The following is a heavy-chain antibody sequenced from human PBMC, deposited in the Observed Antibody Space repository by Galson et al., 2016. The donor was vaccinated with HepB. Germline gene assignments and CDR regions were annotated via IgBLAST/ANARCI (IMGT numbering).Heavy chain of an antibody. Sequence: SLKLSCTASGVTFSSYDISWVRQVPGKGLEWMAGISPIVGTPNYAKKFQGRVTIIADKSTSTAYMEVSSLPSEDTAVYFCARDVGNIAAVVGSVAPWGQGTLVTGSS. V-gene: IGHV1-69*06. CDR2: ISPIVGTP. CDR3: ARDVGNIAAVVGSVAP. D-gene: IGHD6-13*01. J-gene: IGHJ5*02. CDR1: GVTFSSYD.